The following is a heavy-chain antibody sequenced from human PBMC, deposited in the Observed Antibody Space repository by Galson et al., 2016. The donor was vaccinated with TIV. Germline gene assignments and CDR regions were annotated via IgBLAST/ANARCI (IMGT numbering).Heavy chain of an antibody. V-gene: IGHV5-51*03. J-gene: IGHJ4*02. CDR3: ASGTSSAVADY. Sequence: QSGAEVKKPGESLKVSCKGSGYRFTTYWIAWVRQMPGKVLEYMGIIFPGDSDTRYSKSFQGHVTISADKSITTAYLQWSSLKASDTAIYYCASGTSSAVADYWGQGTLVTVSS. CDR2: IFPGDSDT. CDR1: GYRFTTYW. D-gene: IGHD6-19*01.